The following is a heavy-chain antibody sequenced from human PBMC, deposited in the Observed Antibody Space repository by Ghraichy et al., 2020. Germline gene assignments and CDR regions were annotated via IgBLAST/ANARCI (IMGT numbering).Heavy chain of an antibody. J-gene: IGHJ4*02. Sequence: SETLSLTCTVSAYSISSGYFWGWIRQPPGKGLEWIGSIHNTGTTYYNPSLRSRRTISLDTSRNQFSLKLSSVTAADTAVYYCARVGYCSGGSCLHYFDYWGQGTLVTVSS. CDR3: ARVGYCSGGSCLHYFDY. V-gene: IGHV4-38-2*02. D-gene: IGHD2-15*01. CDR2: IHNTGTT. CDR1: AYSISSGYF.